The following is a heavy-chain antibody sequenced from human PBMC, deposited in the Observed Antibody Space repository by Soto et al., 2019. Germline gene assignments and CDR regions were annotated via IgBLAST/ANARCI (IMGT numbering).Heavy chain of an antibody. V-gene: IGHV1-2*02. J-gene: IGHJ5*02. D-gene: IGHD1-26*01. CDR2: INPNSGGT. CDR3: ATEGEMASLT. CDR1: GYTFTDYY. Sequence: QVQLVQSGAEVKKPGDSVKVSCKASGYTFTDYYMHWVRQAPGQGLEWMGWINPNSGGTNYAQNFQGRVTMTRDTSISTLYMELRRLASDDTAVYYCATEGEMASLTWGQGTLVTVSS.